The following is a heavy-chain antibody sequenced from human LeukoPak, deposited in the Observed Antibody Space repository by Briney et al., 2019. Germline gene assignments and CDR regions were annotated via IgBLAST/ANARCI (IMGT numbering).Heavy chain of an antibody. Sequence: GGSLRLSCAASGLTFSSYGMHWVRQAPGKGLEWVAFIRYDGSNKYYADSVRGRFTISRDNSKNTLYLQMNSLRAEDTAVYYCALGRARYFDYWGQGTLVTVSS. CDR2: IRYDGSNK. D-gene: IGHD7-27*01. CDR1: GLTFSSYG. CDR3: ALGRARYFDY. J-gene: IGHJ4*02. V-gene: IGHV3-30*02.